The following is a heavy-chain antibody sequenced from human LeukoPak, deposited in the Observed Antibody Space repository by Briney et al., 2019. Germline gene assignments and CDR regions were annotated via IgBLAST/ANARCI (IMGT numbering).Heavy chain of an antibody. CDR1: GFTFSSYW. J-gene: IGHJ4*02. CDR3: ARVLGGYSYGFDY. D-gene: IGHD5-18*01. V-gene: IGHV3-7*03. Sequence: PGGSLRLSCAASGFTFSSYWMSWVRQAPGKGLEGVANIKQDGSEKYYVDSVKGRFTISRDNAKNSLYLQMDSLRAEDTAVYYCARVLGGYSYGFDYWGQGTLVTVSS. CDR2: IKQDGSEK.